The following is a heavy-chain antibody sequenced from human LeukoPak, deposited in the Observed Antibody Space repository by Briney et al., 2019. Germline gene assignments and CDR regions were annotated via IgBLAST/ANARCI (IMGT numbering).Heavy chain of an antibody. D-gene: IGHD3-16*01. CDR3: TRGAGWLIDY. CDR2: IYTSGST. J-gene: IGHJ4*02. V-gene: IGHV4-61*02. Sequence: SETLSLTCTVSGGSISSGSYYWSWIRQPAGKGLEWIGRIYTSGSTNYNPSLKSRVTISVDTSKNQFSLKLNSVTTADTAVYYCTRGAGWLIDYWGQGILVTVSS. CDR1: GGSISSGSYY.